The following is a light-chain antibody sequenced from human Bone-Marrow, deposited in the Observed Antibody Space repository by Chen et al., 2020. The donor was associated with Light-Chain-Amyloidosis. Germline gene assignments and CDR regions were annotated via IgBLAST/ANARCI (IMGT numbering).Light chain of an antibody. Sequence: SYVVTQPPSVSVAPGTTARITCEGSNIGKKNVHWYQQKSGQAPVLVVYDDVDRPSGLPERFSGSNSGNTAALTITRVEDGDEAAYCCQVWDIRSDRPVFGGGTKLTVL. J-gene: IGLJ3*02. CDR1: NIGKKN. CDR3: QVWDIRSDRPV. CDR2: DDV. V-gene: IGLV3-21*03.